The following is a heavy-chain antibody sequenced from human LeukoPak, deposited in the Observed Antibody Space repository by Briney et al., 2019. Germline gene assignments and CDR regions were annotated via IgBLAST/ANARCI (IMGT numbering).Heavy chain of an antibody. CDR1: GDSITSSSHY. CDR2: FSYSGST. Sequence: SETLSLTCTVSGDSITSSSHYWGWIRQPPGKGLEWIGSFSYSGSTYDNPSLKSRVTISVDRSKNQFSLRLSSVTAADTAVYYCARHPGIAVAGDAFDFWGQGTLVTVSS. D-gene: IGHD6-19*01. J-gene: IGHJ4*02. V-gene: IGHV4-39*01. CDR3: ARHPGIAVAGDAFDF.